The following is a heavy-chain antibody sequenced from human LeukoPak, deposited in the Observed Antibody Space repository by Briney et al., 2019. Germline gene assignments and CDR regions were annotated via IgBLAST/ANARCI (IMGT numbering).Heavy chain of an antibody. J-gene: IGHJ4*02. V-gene: IGHV4-4*02. CDR3: AGLVGRYSSGLYYYYFDY. CDR2: MYLSGTT. CDR1: GDSINGLDL. Sequence: KPSETLSLTCTVSGDSINGLDLWSWVRQPPGKGLEWIGEMYLSGTTHSNPSVKSRVTISIDKSKNQFFLNLSSVTAADTAVYYCAGLVGRYSSGLYYYYFDYWGQGTLVTVSS. D-gene: IGHD3-22*01.